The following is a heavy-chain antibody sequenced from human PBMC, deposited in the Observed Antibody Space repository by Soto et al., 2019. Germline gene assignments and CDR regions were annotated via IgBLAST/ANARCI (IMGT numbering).Heavy chain of an antibody. CDR3: ARDRGGSFYNWCFDL. Sequence: GGSLRLSCAASGFTFSNYAIHWVRLAPGKGLEWVATISHDGSNKYYSDSVKGRFTISRDNSKNTLSLQMNSLTTEDTAVYYCARDRGGSFYNWCFDLWGRGALVTVSS. CDR2: ISHDGSNK. CDR1: GFTFSNYA. D-gene: IGHD2-15*01. J-gene: IGHJ2*01. V-gene: IGHV3-30-3*01.